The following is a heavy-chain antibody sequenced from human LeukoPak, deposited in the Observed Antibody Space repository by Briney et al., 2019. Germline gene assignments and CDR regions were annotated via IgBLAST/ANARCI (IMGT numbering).Heavy chain of an antibody. CDR2: ITPIIGTT. J-gene: IGHJ5*02. CDR3: TRVTLRGSKYNWFDP. D-gene: IGHD1-26*01. Sequence: NXVRQAPGQGLEWMGRITPIIGTTKYAQRFQGRVTITADTSTSTAYLELRGLTYDDSAVYYCTRVTLRGSKYNWFDPWGQGTHVSVSS. V-gene: IGHV1-69*08.